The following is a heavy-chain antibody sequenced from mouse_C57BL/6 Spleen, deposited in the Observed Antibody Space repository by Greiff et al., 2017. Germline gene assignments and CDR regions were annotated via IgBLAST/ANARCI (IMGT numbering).Heavy chain of an antibody. CDR2: ISYDGSN. J-gene: IGHJ4*01. CDR1: GYSITSGYY. V-gene: IGHV3-6*01. CDR3: ARGDYGSKRDYAMDY. Sequence: EVKLMESGPGLVKPSQSLSLTCSVTGYSITSGYYWNWIRQFPGNKLEWMGYISYDGSNNYNPSLKNRISITRDTSKNQFFLKLNSVTTEDTATYYCARGDYGSKRDYAMDYWGQGTSVTVSS. D-gene: IGHD1-1*01.